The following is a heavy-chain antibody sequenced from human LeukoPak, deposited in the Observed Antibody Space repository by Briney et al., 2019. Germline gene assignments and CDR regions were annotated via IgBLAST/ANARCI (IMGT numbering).Heavy chain of an antibody. CDR3: ARINYDSSGYLIDFDL. J-gene: IGHJ2*01. D-gene: IGHD3-22*01. CDR1: GFTFSSYW. CDR2: IKQDGSEK. Sequence: GGSLRLSCAASGFTFSSYWMSWVRQAPGKGLEWVANIKQDGSEKYYVDSVKGRFTISRDNAKNSLYLQMNSLRAEDTAMYYRARINYDSSGYLIDFDLWGRGTLVTVSS. V-gene: IGHV3-7*01.